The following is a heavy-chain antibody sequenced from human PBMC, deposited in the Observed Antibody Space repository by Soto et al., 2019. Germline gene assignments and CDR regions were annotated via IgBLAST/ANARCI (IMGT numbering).Heavy chain of an antibody. CDR1: GFTFSSYS. CDR3: ARARGSGSYYFDY. D-gene: IGHD3-10*01. Sequence: EVQLVDSGGGLVKPGGSLRLSCAASGFTFSSYSMNWVRQAPGKGLEWVSSISSSSSYIYYADSVKGRFTISRDNAKNALYLQMNSLRAEDTAVYYCARARGSGSYYFDYWGQGTLVTVSS. CDR2: ISSSSSYI. J-gene: IGHJ4*02. V-gene: IGHV3-21*01.